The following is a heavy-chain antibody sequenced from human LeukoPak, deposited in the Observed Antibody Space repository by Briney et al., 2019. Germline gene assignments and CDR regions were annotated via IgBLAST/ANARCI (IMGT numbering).Heavy chain of an antibody. V-gene: IGHV1-69*05. J-gene: IGHJ5*02. CDR1: GGTFSSYA. CDR3: ARALLKTTSTHNWFDP. Sequence: ASVKVSCKASGGTFSSYAIIWVRQAPGQGLEWMGGIIPIFGTANYAQKFQGRVTITTDESTSTAYMELSSLRSEDTAVYYCARALLKTTSTHNWFDPWGQGTLVTVSS. D-gene: IGHD1-26*01. CDR2: IIPIFGTA.